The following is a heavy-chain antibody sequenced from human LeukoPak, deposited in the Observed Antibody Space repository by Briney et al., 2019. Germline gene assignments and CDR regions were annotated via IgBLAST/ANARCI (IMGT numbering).Heavy chain of an antibody. D-gene: IGHD6-19*01. CDR2: IYSSGST. V-gene: IGHV4-4*07. CDR3: ARDPSAVAGFFDY. CDR1: GGSLSRYY. Sequence: SGTLSLTCTVSGGSLSRYYWNWIRQPAGKGLEGIGRIYSSGSTNYNPSLRTRVTMTVDTSKNHFSLTLSSVTAADAAVYYCARDPSAVAGFFDYWGQGTLVTVSS. J-gene: IGHJ4*02.